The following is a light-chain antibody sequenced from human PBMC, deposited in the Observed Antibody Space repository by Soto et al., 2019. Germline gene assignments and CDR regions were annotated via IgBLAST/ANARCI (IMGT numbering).Light chain of an antibody. CDR2: DAS. J-gene: IGKJ1*01. V-gene: IGKV1-5*01. Sequence: QTTQSRSTLSDSVGGSVTITCRASQSIGSWSAWYQQKPGKAPNLLIYDASSMDIGVPSRLSGSGSGTEFTLTISSLQPDDFATYYCQHYKGFWTFGQGTKLDIK. CDR3: QHYKGFWT. CDR1: QSIGSW.